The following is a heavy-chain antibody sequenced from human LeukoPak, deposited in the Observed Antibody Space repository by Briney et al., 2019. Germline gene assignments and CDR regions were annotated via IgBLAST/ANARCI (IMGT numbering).Heavy chain of an antibody. CDR1: GFTFDDYA. Sequence: PGRSLRLSCAASGFTFDDYAMHWVRQAPGKGLEWVSGISWNSGSIGYADSVTGRFTISRDNAKNSLYLQMNSLRAEDTALYYCAKDSVTLGVFDYWGQGTLVTVSS. CDR2: ISWNSGSI. D-gene: IGHD2/OR15-2a*01. V-gene: IGHV3-9*01. J-gene: IGHJ4*02. CDR3: AKDSVTLGVFDY.